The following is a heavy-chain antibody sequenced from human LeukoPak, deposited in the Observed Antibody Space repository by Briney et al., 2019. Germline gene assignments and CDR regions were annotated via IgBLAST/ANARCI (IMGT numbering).Heavy chain of an antibody. V-gene: IGHV3-48*01. CDR1: GFTFNTYT. Sequence: GGSLRLSCAASGFTFNTYTMNWVRQAPGKGLEWVSYISGSSGIIDYADSVRGRFTISRDNAKNSLYLQMNSLRAEDTAVYYCARVEGYCSSTSCYYYYYYGMDVWGQGTTVTVSS. CDR3: ARVEGYCSSTSCYYYYYYGMDV. J-gene: IGHJ6*02. CDR2: ISGSSGII. D-gene: IGHD2-2*01.